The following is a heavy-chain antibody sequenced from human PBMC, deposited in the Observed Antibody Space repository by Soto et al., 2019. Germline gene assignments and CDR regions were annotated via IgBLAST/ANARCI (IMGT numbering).Heavy chain of an antibody. CDR1: GFTINHYA. D-gene: IGHD2-2*01. CDR2: IGGGGLVT. Sequence: GGSLRLSCAASGFTINHYAMSWVRQAPGKGPEWVSFIGGGGLVTYYADSVRGRFTVSRDNSKDTLYLQMTSLRAEDTAIYSCAKQFQDSTSWSSLGPWGLGTLVTVSS. CDR3: AKQFQDSTSWSSLGP. J-gene: IGHJ5*02. V-gene: IGHV3-23*01.